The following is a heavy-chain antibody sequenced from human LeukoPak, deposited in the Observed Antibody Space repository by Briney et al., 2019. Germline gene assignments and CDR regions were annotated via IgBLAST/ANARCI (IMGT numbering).Heavy chain of an antibody. CDR3: ANRRCTSSSCYLEY. D-gene: IGHD2-2*01. V-gene: IGHV3-11*01. CDR1: GFTFSDYY. Sequence: PGGSLRLSCAASGFTFSDYYMSWIRQAPGKGLEWVSYISSSGSTIYYADSVKGRFTISRDNAKNSLYLQMSSLRAEDTAVYYCANRRCTSSSCYLEYWGQGILVAVSS. CDR2: ISSSGSTI. J-gene: IGHJ4*02.